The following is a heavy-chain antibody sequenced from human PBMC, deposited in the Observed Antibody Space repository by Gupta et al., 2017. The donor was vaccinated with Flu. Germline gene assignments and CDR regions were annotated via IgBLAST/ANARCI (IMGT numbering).Heavy chain of an antibody. Sequence: ISGLRQAPVQGLEWMGKISPVFGRVNYAQTLQGRVTITADRSTNTAYMELNRMTSEDTAVDYGARVRLTKSQGLRYTYMDVWGQGTTGIVAS. V-gene: IGHV1-69*04. CDR2: ISPVFGRV. CDR3: ARVRLTKSQGLRYTYMDV. J-gene: IGHJ6*02. D-gene: IGHD5-12*01.